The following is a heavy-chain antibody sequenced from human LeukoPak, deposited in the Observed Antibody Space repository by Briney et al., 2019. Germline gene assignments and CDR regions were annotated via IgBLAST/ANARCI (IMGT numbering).Heavy chain of an antibody. D-gene: IGHD3-3*01. Sequence: ASVKVSCKASGYTFTSYATHWVRQAPGQRLEWMGWINAGNGNTKYSQKFQGRVTITRDTSASTAYMELSSLRSEDTAVYYCAREPPYYDFWSGYFYYYGMDVWGQGTTVTVSS. CDR2: INAGNGNT. V-gene: IGHV1-3*01. CDR3: AREPPYYDFWSGYFYYYGMDV. J-gene: IGHJ6*02. CDR1: GYTFTSYA.